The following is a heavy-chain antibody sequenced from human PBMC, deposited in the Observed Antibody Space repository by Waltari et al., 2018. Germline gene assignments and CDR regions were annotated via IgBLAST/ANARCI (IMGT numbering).Heavy chain of an antibody. Sequence: EVQLVESGGVVVQPGGSLRLSCAASGFTFDDYAMHWVRQAPGKGLEWVSLIRWDGGSTYYADSVKGRFTISRDNSKNSLYLQMNSLRAEDTALYYCAKAHRRRDYGDEAQHWGQGTLVTVSS. CDR3: AKAHRRRDYGDEAQH. V-gene: IGHV3-43D*04. CDR2: IRWDGGST. D-gene: IGHD4-17*01. J-gene: IGHJ1*01. CDR1: GFTFDDYA.